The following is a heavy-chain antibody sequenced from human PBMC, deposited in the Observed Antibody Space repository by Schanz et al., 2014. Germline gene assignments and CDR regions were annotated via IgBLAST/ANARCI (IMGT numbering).Heavy chain of an antibody. V-gene: IGHV3-66*01. J-gene: IGHJ3*01. CDR3: ARDGGRDGYNLAFDV. CDR2: MYINSGST. D-gene: IGHD5-12*01. CDR1: GFPFSNPFSNS. Sequence: EVQLVESGGDLVKPGGSLRLSCAASGFPFSNPFSNSWMSWVRQAPGKGLEWISSMYINSGSTQYADSVKGRFIISRDSSKNTLFLQMNSLRAEDTAVYFCARDGGRDGYNLAFDVWGQGTLVTVSS.